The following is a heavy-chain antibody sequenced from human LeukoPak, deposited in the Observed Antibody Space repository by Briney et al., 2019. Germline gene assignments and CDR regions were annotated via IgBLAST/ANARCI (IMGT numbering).Heavy chain of an antibody. CDR2: INPSGGST. CDR1: GYTFTSYY. J-gene: IGHJ5*02. D-gene: IGHD6-13*01. CDR3: ARDIGTYSSSWTNWFDP. Sequence: ASVKVSCKPSGYTFTSYYMHWVRQAPGQGLEWMGIINPSGGSTSYAQKFQGRVTMTRDMSTSTVYMELSSLRSEDTAVYYCARDIGTYSSSWTNWFDPWGQGTLVTVSS. V-gene: IGHV1-46*01.